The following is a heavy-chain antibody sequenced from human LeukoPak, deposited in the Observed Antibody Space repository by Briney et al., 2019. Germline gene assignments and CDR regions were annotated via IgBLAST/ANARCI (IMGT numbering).Heavy chain of an antibody. D-gene: IGHD3-9*01. CDR3: AKELTDILTGYDYFDY. J-gene: IGHJ4*02. CDR2: ISGSGGST. V-gene: IGHV3-23*01. CDR1: GFTFSSYA. Sequence: GGSLRLSCAASGFTFSSYAMSWVRQAPGKGLEWVSAISGSGGSTYYADSVKGRFTISRDNSKNTLYLQMNSLRAEDTAVYYCAKELTDILTGYDYFDYWGQGTLVTVSS.